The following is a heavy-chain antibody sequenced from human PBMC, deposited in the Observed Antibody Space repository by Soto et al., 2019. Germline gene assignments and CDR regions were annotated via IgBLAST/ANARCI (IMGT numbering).Heavy chain of an antibody. Sequence: QLHLVQSGAVVKKPGASVTVSCSASGYPVTAYYMHWVRQAPGRGLEWMGGINPATGAAKYTQTYQGRVTMTRDTSTSTVDMDLNGLTSAGTAVFCWERGGGVGVDGSAACDMWGQGTLVTVSS. V-gene: IGHV1-2*02. CDR1: GYPVTAYY. D-gene: IGHD3-3*01. CDR3: ERGGGVGVDGSAACDM. CDR2: INPATGAA. J-gene: IGHJ3*02.